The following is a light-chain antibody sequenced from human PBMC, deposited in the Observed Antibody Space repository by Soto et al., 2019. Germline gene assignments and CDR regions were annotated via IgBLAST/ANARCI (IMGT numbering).Light chain of an antibody. CDR2: QVT. CDR3: NSFTSTHTGV. V-gene: IGLV2-14*01. CDR1: SSDVGGYNY. J-gene: IGLJ3*02. Sequence: QSALTQPASVSGSPGQSITISCTGTSSDVGGYNYVSWYQQHPGKAPKLIIYQVTNRPSGVSDRFSGSKSDNTASLPISGLQAEDEADYYCNSFTSTHTGVFGGGTKLTVL.